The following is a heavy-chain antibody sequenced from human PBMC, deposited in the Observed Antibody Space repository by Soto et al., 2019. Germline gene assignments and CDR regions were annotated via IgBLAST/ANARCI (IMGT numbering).Heavy chain of an antibody. J-gene: IGHJ4*02. D-gene: IGHD2-21*01. CDR1: GGSINSSYW. V-gene: IGHV4-4*02. CDR2: ISHGGST. Sequence: QVQLQESGPGLVKPSETLSLTCVVSGGSINSSYWWNWVRQPPGKGLEWIGEISHGGSTNFNPSLKSRAPISVDKSKNLLSLKLGSVTAADTAVYYCAREVSGLQAFDYWGQGTLVTVSS. CDR3: AREVSGLQAFDY.